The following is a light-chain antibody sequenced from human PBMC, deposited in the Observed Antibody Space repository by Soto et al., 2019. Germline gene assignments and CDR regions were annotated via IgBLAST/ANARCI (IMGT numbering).Light chain of an antibody. Sequence: VLTQPRSVSGSPGQSVTISCTGTSSDVGGYNYVSWFQHYPGKAPKLMIYDVSRRPSGVPDRFSGSKSGNTASLTISGLQAEDEADYYCCSHAGTYTFRVFGTGTKVTVL. CDR2: DVS. CDR1: SSDVGGYNY. CDR3: CSHAGTYTFRV. J-gene: IGLJ1*01. V-gene: IGLV2-11*01.